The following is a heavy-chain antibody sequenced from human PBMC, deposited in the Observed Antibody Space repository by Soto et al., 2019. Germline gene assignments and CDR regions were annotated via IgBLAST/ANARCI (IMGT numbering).Heavy chain of an antibody. D-gene: IGHD2-2*01. V-gene: IGHV3-30*18. CDR3: AKAKMVVVVPAAFDP. Sequence: QVQLVESGGGVVQPGRSLRLSCAASGFTFSSYGMHWVRQAPGKGLEWVAVISYDGSNKYYADSVKGRFTISRDNSKNMLYLQMNSLRAEDTAVYYCAKAKMVVVVPAAFDPWGQGTLVTVSS. J-gene: IGHJ5*02. CDR2: ISYDGSNK. CDR1: GFTFSSYG.